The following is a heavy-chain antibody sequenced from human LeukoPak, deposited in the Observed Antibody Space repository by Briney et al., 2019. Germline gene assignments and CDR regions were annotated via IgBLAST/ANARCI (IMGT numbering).Heavy chain of an antibody. CDR2: INPSGGST. V-gene: IGHV1-46*01. D-gene: IGHD3-3*01. J-gene: IGHJ4*02. Sequence: ASVKVSCKASGYTFASYYMHWVRQAPGRGLEWMGIINPSGGSTSYAQKFQGRVTMTRDTSTSTVYMELSSLRSEDTAVYYCARGKERFWSGYLFDYWGQGTLVTVSS. CDR1: GYTFASYY. CDR3: ARGKERFWSGYLFDY.